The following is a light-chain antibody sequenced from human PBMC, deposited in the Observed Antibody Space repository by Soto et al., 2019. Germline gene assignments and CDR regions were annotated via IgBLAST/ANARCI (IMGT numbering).Light chain of an antibody. Sequence: DIQMTQSPSSLSASLGDRVTITCRASQNINSHLNWYQQKPGKAPKVLIYAASRLQSGVPSRFSGSGSGTEFTLTISSLEPEDFATYYCQQSHITTLFTFGKGTKLKIK. J-gene: IGKJ2*01. CDR3: QQSHITTLFT. CDR2: AAS. V-gene: IGKV1-39*01. CDR1: QNINSH.